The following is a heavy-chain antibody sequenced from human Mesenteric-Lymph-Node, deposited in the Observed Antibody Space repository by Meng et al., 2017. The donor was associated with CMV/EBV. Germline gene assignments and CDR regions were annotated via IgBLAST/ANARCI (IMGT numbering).Heavy chain of an antibody. J-gene: IGHJ6*02. CDR2: ISSSGSTI. CDR3: ARGGSRRSCYYCYYYGMDV. Sequence: GGSLRLSCAASGFTFSNAWMSWVRQAPGKGLEWVSYISSSGSTIYYADSVKGRFTISRDNAKNSLYLQMNSLRAEDTAVYYCARGGSRRSCYYCYYYGMDVWGQGTTVTVSS. CDR1: GFTFSNAW. V-gene: IGHV3-11*04. D-gene: IGHD2-2*01.